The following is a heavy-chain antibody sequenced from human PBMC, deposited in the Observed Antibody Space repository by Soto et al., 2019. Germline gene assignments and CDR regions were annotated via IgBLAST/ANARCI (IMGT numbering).Heavy chain of an antibody. CDR3: ARGRYDPYYGMDV. CDR1: GGSISSGGYY. V-gene: IGHV4-31*01. D-gene: IGHD5-12*01. J-gene: IGHJ6*02. CDR2: IYYSGST. Sequence: QVQLQESGPGLVKPSQTLSLTCTVSGGSISSGGYYWSWIRQHPGKGLEWIGYIYYSGSTYYNPSLKSPVTISVDTSKNQFSLKLSSVTAADTAVYYCARGRYDPYYGMDVWGQGTTVTVSS.